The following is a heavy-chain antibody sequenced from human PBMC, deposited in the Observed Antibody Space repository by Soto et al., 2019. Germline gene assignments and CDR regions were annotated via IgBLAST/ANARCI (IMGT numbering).Heavy chain of an antibody. V-gene: IGHV4-39*07. CDR3: ARDIRGGDCS. CDR1: GGSISSSSYY. Sequence: SETLSLTCTVSGGSISSSSYYWGWIRQPPGKGLEWIGSIYYSGGTYYNPSLKSRVTMSLDTSKNQFSLKLSSVTAADTAVYYCARDIRGGDCSWGQGTLVTVSS. J-gene: IGHJ5*02. CDR2: IYYSGGT. D-gene: IGHD2-21*01.